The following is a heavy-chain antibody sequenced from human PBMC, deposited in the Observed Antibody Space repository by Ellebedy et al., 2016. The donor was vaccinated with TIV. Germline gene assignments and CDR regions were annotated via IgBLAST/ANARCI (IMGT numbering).Heavy chain of an antibody. J-gene: IGHJ4*02. V-gene: IGHV4-34*01. CDR2: INHSGST. Sequence: GSLRLXXAVYGGSFSGYYWSWIRQPPGKGLEWIGEINHSGSTNYNPSLKSRVTISVDTSKNQFSLKLSSVTAADTAVYYCARGGVRYFDYWGQGTLVTVSS. CDR3: ARGGVRYFDY. D-gene: IGHD3-10*01. CDR1: GGSFSGYY.